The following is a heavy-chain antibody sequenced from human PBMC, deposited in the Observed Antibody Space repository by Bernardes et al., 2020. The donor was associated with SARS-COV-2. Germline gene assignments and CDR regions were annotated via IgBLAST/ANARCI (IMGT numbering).Heavy chain of an antibody. Sequence: GGSLRLSCAASGFSFSSYGMHWVRQAPGKGLEWVAVIWYDGSNKYYADSVKGRFTISRDNSKNTLYLQMNSLRAEDTAVYYCARDGGHYDSSGYYDAFDIWGQGTMVTVSS. D-gene: IGHD3-22*01. CDR3: ARDGGHYDSSGYYDAFDI. V-gene: IGHV3-33*01. J-gene: IGHJ3*02. CDR2: IWYDGSNK. CDR1: GFSFSSYG.